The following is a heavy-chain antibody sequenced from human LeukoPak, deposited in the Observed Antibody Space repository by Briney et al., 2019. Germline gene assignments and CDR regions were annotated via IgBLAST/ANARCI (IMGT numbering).Heavy chain of an antibody. CDR2: ISGSGSST. Sequence: GGSLRLSCAASGFTFSSYAMSWVRQGPGKGLEWVSGISGSGSSTYYADSVKGRFTISKDNSKNTLFLQMNSLRAEDTAVYYCAKGLAPHDYWGQGTLVTVSS. V-gene: IGHV3-23*01. J-gene: IGHJ4*02. CDR3: AKGLAPHDY. D-gene: IGHD3-9*01. CDR1: GFTFSSYA.